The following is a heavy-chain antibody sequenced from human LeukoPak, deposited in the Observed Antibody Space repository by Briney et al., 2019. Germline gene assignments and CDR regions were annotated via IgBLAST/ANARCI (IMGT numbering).Heavy chain of an antibody. CDR2: IYPGDSDT. D-gene: IGHD3-9*01. J-gene: IGHJ6*02. Sequence: GESLKISCKGSGYSFTSYWIGWVRQMPGKGLEWMGIIYPGDSDTRYSPSFQGQVTISADKSISTAYPQWSSLKASDTAMYYCARHYDILTGSYGMDVWGQGTTVTVSS. CDR1: GYSFTSYW. CDR3: ARHYDILTGSYGMDV. V-gene: IGHV5-51*01.